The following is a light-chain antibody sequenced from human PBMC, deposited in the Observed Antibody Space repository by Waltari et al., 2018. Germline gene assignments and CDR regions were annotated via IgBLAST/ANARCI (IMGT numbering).Light chain of an antibody. CDR2: TVS. CDR3: MQGTHWPRT. V-gene: IGKV2-30*02. J-gene: IGKJ1*01. CDR1: QSLVHSDGNTY. Sequence: DVVMTQSPLSLPVTLVQPASIPCRSSQSLVHSDGNTYLNWFHQRPGQSPRRLISTVSNRDSGVPDRFSGSGSGTDFTLKISRVEAEDVGVYYCMQGTHWPRTFGQGTKVEIK.